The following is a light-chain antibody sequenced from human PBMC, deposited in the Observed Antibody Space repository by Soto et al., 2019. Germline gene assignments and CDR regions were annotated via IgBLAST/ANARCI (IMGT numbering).Light chain of an antibody. CDR3: QQYGSSPIT. V-gene: IGKV3-20*01. Sequence: EIVLTQSPGTLSLSPGERATLSCRARQRVSSSSLAWYQQKPGQTPRILIYGASSRATGIPDRFSGSGSGTDFTLTISKLEPEDLAVYYCQQYGSSPITFGQGTRLEIK. CDR2: GAS. J-gene: IGKJ5*01. CDR1: QRVSSSS.